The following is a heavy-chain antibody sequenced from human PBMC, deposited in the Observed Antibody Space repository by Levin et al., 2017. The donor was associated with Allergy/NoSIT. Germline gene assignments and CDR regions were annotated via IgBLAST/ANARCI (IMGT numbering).Heavy chain of an antibody. Sequence: LGESLQISCVASGFTVSSYYMNWVRQAPGKGLEWVSVIYSGGRTYYADSVKDRFTISRDNSKNTLYLQMNSLRAEDTAVYYCARGGGSSSWYGYWGQGTLVTVSS. CDR3: ARGGGSSSWYGY. J-gene: IGHJ4*02. CDR2: IYSGGRT. CDR1: GFTVSSYY. D-gene: IGHD6-13*01. V-gene: IGHV3-66*01.